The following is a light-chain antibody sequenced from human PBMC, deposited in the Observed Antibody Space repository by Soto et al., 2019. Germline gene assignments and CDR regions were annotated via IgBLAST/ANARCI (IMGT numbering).Light chain of an antibody. J-gene: IGLJ7*01. V-gene: IGLV1-44*01. CDR2: SNI. CDR1: SSNIGRNA. Sequence: QSVLTQPPSASGTPGQRVTISCAGSSSNIGRNAINWYQQLPRTAPKVLIYSNINRASGVPDRFSGSKSGTSASLAISGLQSEDEADYYCAGWDDSLNGWVFGGGTPLTVL. CDR3: AGWDDSLNGWV.